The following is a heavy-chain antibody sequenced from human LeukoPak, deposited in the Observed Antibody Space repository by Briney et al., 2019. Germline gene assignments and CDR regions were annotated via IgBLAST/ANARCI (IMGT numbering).Heavy chain of an antibody. CDR2: IYYSGST. Sequence: SETLSLTCAVYGGSFSSYYWGWIRQPPGKGLEWIGSIYYSGSTYYNPSLKSRVTISVDTSKNQFSLKLSSVTAADTAVYYCARGYYDSSGYFHPFDYWGQGTLVTVSS. J-gene: IGHJ4*02. D-gene: IGHD3-22*01. CDR1: GGSFSSYY. CDR3: ARGYYDSSGYFHPFDY. V-gene: IGHV4-39*01.